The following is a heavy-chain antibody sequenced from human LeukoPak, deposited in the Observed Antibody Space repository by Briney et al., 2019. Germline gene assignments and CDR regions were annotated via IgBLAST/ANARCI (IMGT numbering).Heavy chain of an antibody. D-gene: IGHD3-10*01. Sequence: GGSLRLSCAASGFTFNYYWMHWVRQTPGKGLVWVSSINSDGSFTSYADSVKGRFTISRDNAKNTLSLQMHSLRGEDTAVYYCARGPYGSGRYYYMDVWGKGTTVTVSS. CDR1: GFTFNYYW. CDR3: ARGPYGSGRYYYMDV. CDR2: INSDGSFT. J-gene: IGHJ6*03. V-gene: IGHV3-74*01.